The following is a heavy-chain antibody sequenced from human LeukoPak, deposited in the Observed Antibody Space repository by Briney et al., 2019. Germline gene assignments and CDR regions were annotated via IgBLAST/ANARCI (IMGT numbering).Heavy chain of an antibody. V-gene: IGHV1-2*02. Sequence: APVKVSCKASGYTFTGYYMHWVRQAPGQGLEWMGWINPNSGGTNYAQKFQGRVTMTRDTSISTAYMEVSRLRSDDTAVYYCARVDSGHDYGPSWGQGTTVTVSS. CDR1: GYTFTGYY. J-gene: IGHJ3*01. D-gene: IGHD5-12*01. CDR2: INPNSGGT. CDR3: ARVDSGHDYGPS.